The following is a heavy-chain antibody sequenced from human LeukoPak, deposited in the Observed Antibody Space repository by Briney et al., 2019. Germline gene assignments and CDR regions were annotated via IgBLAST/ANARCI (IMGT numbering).Heavy chain of an antibody. CDR3: ARGAGPLFDP. CDR1: GFTFTDYY. CDR2: ISDSGGTK. Sequence: GGSLRLSCAASGFTFTDYYMSWIRQAPGKGLEWISYISDSGGTKHYADSVKGRFTISRDNAKNSLYLQTNRLRAEDTAVYYCARGAGPLFDPWGQGTLVTVSS. J-gene: IGHJ5*02. V-gene: IGHV3-11*01.